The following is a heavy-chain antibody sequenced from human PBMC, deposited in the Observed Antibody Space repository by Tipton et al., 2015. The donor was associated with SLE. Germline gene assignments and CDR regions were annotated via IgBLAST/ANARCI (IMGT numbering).Heavy chain of an antibody. V-gene: IGHV4-59*02. CDR3: ARAEFSSNWYMYWHFDL. J-gene: IGHJ2*01. CDR2: VFYSGST. Sequence: TLSLTCTVSGASVNSFHWSWIRQPPGKGLEWIGYVFYSGSTNYNPSLKSRVTMSVDMLKNQFSLKLSSVTAADTAVYYCARAEFSSNWYMYWHFDLWGRGTLVTVSS. CDR1: GASVNSFH. D-gene: IGHD6-13*01.